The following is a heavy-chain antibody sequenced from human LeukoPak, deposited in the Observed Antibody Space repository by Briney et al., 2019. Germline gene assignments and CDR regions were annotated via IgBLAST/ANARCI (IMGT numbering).Heavy chain of an antibody. CDR1: GGSISSSSYY. Sequence: PSETLSLTCTVSGGSISSSSYYWSWIRQPPGTGLEWIGEINHNGSTNYNPSLKSRVTISVDTSKNQFSLKLSSVTAADTAVYYCARVRHSWWRAETKYYFDYWGQGTLVTVSS. D-gene: IGHD1/OR15-1a*01. V-gene: IGHV4-39*07. J-gene: IGHJ4*02. CDR3: ARVRHSWWRAETKYYFDY. CDR2: INHNGST.